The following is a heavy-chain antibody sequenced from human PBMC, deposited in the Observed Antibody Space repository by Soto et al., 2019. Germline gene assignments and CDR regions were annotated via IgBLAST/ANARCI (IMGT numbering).Heavy chain of an antibody. V-gene: IGHV6-1*01. J-gene: IGHJ5*02. CDR3: ARGQWLVRGHNWFDP. D-gene: IGHD6-19*01. CDR1: GDSVSSNSAA. Sequence: SQTLSLTCAISGDSVSSNSAAWNWIRQSPSRGLEWLGRTYYRSKWYNDYAVSVKSRITINPDTSKNQFSLQLNSVTPEDTAVHYCARGQWLVRGHNWFDPWGQGTLVTVSS. CDR2: TYYRSKWYN.